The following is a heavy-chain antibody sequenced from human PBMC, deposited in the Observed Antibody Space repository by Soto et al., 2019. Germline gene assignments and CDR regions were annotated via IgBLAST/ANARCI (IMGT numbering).Heavy chain of an antibody. CDR2: VSGSGGST. CDR3: AKDVLVRDRSGSLRY. D-gene: IGHD3-22*01. J-gene: IGHJ4*02. Sequence: GGSLRLSCAVSGFTFSTYTMNWVRQAPGKGLEWVSAVSGSGGSTYYADSVKGRFTISRDNSKNTLYLQMNSLRAEDTAVYYCAKDVLVRDRSGSLRYRGQGPPVTVSS. V-gene: IGHV3-23*01. CDR1: GFTFSTYT.